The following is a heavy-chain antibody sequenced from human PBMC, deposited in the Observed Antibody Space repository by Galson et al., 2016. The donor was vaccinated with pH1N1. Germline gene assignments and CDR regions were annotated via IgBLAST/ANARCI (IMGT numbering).Heavy chain of an antibody. CDR2: VNPGGSTI. CDR1: GYRFTNYW. V-gene: IGHV5-51*03. D-gene: IGHD4-17*01. J-gene: IGHJ3*02. Sequence: QSGAEVKKPGESLKISCKASGYRFTNYWIAWVRQVPGKGLEWVGVVNPGGSTIRYSPPFQGQVTISSDKSINTAYLQWVSLKASDTATYYCAGQYDFGDYRGNACDIWGLGTMVIVSS. CDR3: AGQYDFGDYRGNACDI.